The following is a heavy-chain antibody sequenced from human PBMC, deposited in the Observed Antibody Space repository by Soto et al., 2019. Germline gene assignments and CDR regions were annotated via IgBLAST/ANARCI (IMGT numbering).Heavy chain of an antibody. V-gene: IGHV3-30*18. CDR2: ISYHGSDI. D-gene: IGHD3-9*01. J-gene: IGHJ4*02. CDR3: AKPKGGDIPVDS. Sequence: QVQLVESGGGVVQPGASLRLSCAASGFIFSRDGMHWVRQAPGKGLEWVALISYHGSDIYYADSVKGRFTISRDNSKNMVYLEMNSLRPEDTALYCWAKPKGGDIPVDSWGQGTLVTVSS. CDR1: GFIFSRDG.